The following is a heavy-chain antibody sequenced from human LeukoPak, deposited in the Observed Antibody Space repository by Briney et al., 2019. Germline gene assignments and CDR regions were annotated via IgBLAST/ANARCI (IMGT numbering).Heavy chain of an antibody. V-gene: IGHV1-46*01. CDR1: GYTFTSYN. CDR3: ARNFISAAAGFDH. CDR2: INPRGGST. J-gene: IGHJ4*02. D-gene: IGHD6-13*01. Sequence: ASVKVSCQASGYTFTSYNMHWVRQAPGHGLEWMGIINPRGGSTSYAQKFQGRVTMTRDMSTSTVYMELSSLRSEETAVYYCARNFISAAAGFDHWGQGTLVTVSS.